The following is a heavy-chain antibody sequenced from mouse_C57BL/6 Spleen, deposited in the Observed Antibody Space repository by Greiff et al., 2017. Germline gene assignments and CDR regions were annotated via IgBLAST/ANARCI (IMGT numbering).Heavy chain of an antibody. Sequence: VQLQQSGPELVKPGASVKISCKASGYSFTGYYMNWVKQSPEKSLEWIGEINPSTAGTTYNQKFKAKATLTVDKSSSTADMQLKSLTSEDSAVYYCARRGDFSWFAYWGQGTLVTVSA. CDR1: GYSFTGYY. CDR3: ARRGDFSWFAY. D-gene: IGHD2-13*01. V-gene: IGHV1-42*01. J-gene: IGHJ3*01. CDR2: INPSTAGT.